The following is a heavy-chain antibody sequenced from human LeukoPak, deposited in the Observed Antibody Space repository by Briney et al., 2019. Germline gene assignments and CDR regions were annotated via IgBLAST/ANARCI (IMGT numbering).Heavy chain of an antibody. Sequence: SETLSLTCTVSGGSISSSSYYWSWIRQPPGKGLEWIGYIYYSGSTNYNPSLKSRVTISVDTSKDQFSLKLSSVTAADTAVYYCARDPAWGGAPGVPPHAFDIWGQGTMVTVSS. CDR1: GGSISSSSYY. CDR2: IYYSGST. CDR3: ARDPAWGGAPGVPPHAFDI. V-gene: IGHV4-61*01. J-gene: IGHJ3*02. D-gene: IGHD3-16*01.